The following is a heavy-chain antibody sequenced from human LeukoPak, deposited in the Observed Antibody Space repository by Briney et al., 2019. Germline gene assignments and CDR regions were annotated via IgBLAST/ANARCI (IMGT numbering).Heavy chain of an antibody. D-gene: IGHD3-10*01. V-gene: IGHV4-39*02. Sequence: SETLSLTCTVSGGSISSSSYYWGWIRQPPGKGLEWIGSIYYSGSTYYNPSLKSRVTISVDTSKNQFSLKLSSVTAADTAVYYCAKDTSDMVRGVMGLFDYWGQGTLVTVSS. J-gene: IGHJ4*02. CDR3: AKDTSDMVRGVMGLFDY. CDR2: IYYSGST. CDR1: GGSISSSSYY.